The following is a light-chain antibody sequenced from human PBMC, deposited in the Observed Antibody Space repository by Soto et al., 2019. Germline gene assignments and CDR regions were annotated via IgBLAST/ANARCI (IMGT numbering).Light chain of an antibody. CDR3: QVWDIITYHVV. CDR1: NIDTKS. J-gene: IGLJ2*01. Sequence: SYELTQPPSVSVAPGQTAKLTCAGDNIDTKSMHWYQQRPGQAPVLVVHDDTDRAAGIPERFSGSKSGGTATLTISRVEAGDEADYYCQVWDIITYHVVFGGGTKVTVL. V-gene: IGLV3-21*02. CDR2: DDT.